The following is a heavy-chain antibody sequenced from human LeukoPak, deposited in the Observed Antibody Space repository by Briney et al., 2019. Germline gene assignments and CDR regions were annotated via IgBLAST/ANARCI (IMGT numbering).Heavy chain of an antibody. Sequence: ETGGSLRLSCAASGFTFSDYYMGWIRQAPGKGLEWVSYISSSSSYTNYADSVKGRFTISRDNAKNSLYLQMNSLRAEDRAVYYCARGRFYDYVWGSYRYSHAFDIWGQGTMVTVSS. CDR3: ARGRFYDYVWGSYRYSHAFDI. V-gene: IGHV3-11*05. J-gene: IGHJ3*02. CDR2: ISSSSSYT. CDR1: GFTFSDYY. D-gene: IGHD3-16*02.